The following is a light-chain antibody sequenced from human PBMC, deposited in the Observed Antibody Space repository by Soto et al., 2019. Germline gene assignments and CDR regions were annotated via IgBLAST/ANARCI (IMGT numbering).Light chain of an antibody. CDR3: QHYTSYST. J-gene: IGKJ1*01. V-gene: IGKV1-5*03. CDR2: KAS. Sequence: DIQMTQSPSTLSASVGDRVTITCRASQSINSWLAWYQQKPGRAPKLLIYKASSLESGVPSRFSGSGSGTEFTLTISSLQPDYFATYYCQHYTSYSTFGQGTKVEIK. CDR1: QSINSW.